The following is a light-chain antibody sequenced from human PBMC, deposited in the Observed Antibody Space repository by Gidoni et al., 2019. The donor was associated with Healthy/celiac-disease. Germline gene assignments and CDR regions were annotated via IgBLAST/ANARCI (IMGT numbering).Light chain of an antibody. J-gene: IGLJ3*02. CDR2: EVS. CDR3: SSYTSSSTLEWV. CDR1: SSDVGGYNY. Sequence: SALTQPAPLSVSPGQSITISCTGTSSDVGGYNYVSWYQQHPGKAPKLMIYEVSNRPSGVPDRFSGSKSGNTASLTISGRQAEDEADDYCSSYTSSSTLEWVFGGGTKLTVL. V-gene: IGLV2-14*01.